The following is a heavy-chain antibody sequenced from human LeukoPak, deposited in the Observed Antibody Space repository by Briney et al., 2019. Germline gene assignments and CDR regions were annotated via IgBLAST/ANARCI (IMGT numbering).Heavy chain of an antibody. V-gene: IGHV1-69*13. CDR2: IIPIFGTA. D-gene: IGHD3-22*01. J-gene: IGHJ4*02. Sequence: ASVKVSCKASGGTFSSYAISWVRQAPGQGLEWMGGIIPIFGTANYAQKFQGRVTITADESTSTAYMELSSLRSEDTAVYYCATRPVSPNMIVVYYLDYWGQGTLVTVSS. CDR1: GGTFSSYA. CDR3: ATRPVSPNMIVVYYLDY.